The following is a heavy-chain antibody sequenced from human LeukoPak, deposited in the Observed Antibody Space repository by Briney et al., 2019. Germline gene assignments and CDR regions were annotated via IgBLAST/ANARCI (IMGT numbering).Heavy chain of an antibody. CDR3: TVGYCSGGSCYGYYFDY. V-gene: IGHV3-15*01. J-gene: IGHJ4*02. CDR2: IKNKTDGGTT. Sequence: GSLRLSCAASGFTFSNAWMSWVRQAPGKGLEWVGRIKNKTDGGTTDYAAPVKGRFTISRDDSKNTLYLQMNSLKTEDTAVYYCTVGYCSGGSCYGYYFDYWGQGTLVTVSS. D-gene: IGHD2-15*01. CDR1: GFTFSNAW.